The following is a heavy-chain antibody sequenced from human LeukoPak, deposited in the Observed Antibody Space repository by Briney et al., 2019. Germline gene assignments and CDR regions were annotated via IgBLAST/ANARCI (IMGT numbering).Heavy chain of an antibody. Sequence: GGSLRLSCAASGFTFSNYAMSWVRQAPGKGLEWVSAISGSGGSTYYADSVKGRFTISRDNSKNTLYLQMNSLRAEDTAVYYCAKVLRITMIVVVNPFDYWGQGTLVTVSS. CDR3: AKVLRITMIVVVNPFDY. V-gene: IGHV3-23*01. CDR1: GFTFSNYA. CDR2: ISGSGGST. J-gene: IGHJ4*02. D-gene: IGHD3-22*01.